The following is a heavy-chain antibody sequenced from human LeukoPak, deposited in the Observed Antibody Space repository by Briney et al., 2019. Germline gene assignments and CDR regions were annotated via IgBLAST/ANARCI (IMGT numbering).Heavy chain of an antibody. J-gene: IGHJ4*02. CDR3: GRGTYSDY. Sequence: GASVKVSCKASGYTFTVHYLHWVRQAPGHGPEWMGWFNPYSGDANYAERFQGRVTMSGVTSISTAYMELRSLRSDDTAVYYCGRGTYSDYWGQGTLVTVSS. D-gene: IGHD1-1*01. V-gene: IGHV1-2*02. CDR1: GYTFTVHY. CDR2: FNPYSGDA.